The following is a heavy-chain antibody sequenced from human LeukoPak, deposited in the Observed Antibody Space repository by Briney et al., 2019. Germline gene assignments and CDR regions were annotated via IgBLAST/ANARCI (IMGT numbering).Heavy chain of an antibody. J-gene: IGHJ6*04. CDR3: AELGITMIGGV. CDR2: ISSSGSTI. D-gene: IGHD3-10*02. V-gene: IGHV3-48*04. CDR1: GITFSSYW. Sequence: GGSLRLSCAASGITFSSYWMTWVRQAPGKGLEWVSYISSSGSTIYYADSVKGRFTISRDNAKNSLYLQMNSLRAEDTAVYYCAELGITMIGGVWGKGTTVTISS.